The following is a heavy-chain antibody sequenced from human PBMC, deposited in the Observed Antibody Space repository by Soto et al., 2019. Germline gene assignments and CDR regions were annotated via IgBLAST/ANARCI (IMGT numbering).Heavy chain of an antibody. Sequence: QVQLQESGPGLVKPSETLSLTCTVSGGSISSYYWSWIRQPPGKGLEWIGYIYYSGSTNYNPSLKSRVTVSVDTSKTQFSLKLSSVTAADTAVYYCARGAITAAGNMDVWGQGTTVTVSS. CDR1: GGSISSYY. CDR3: ARGAITAAGNMDV. D-gene: IGHD6-13*01. CDR2: IYYSGST. J-gene: IGHJ6*02. V-gene: IGHV4-59*01.